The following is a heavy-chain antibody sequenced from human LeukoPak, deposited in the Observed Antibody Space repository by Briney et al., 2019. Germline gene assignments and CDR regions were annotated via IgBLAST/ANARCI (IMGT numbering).Heavy chain of an antibody. J-gene: IGHJ4*02. CDR3: ARSPGGGDY. D-gene: IGHD3-10*01. Sequence: GGSLRLSCAASGFTVSNSYMSWVRQAPGKGLEWVSVIKSGGDTYYADSVKGRFTISRDNAKNSLYLQVNSLRAEDTAVYYCARSPGGGDYWGQGTLVTVSS. CDR2: IKSGGDT. V-gene: IGHV3-53*01. CDR1: GFTVSNSY.